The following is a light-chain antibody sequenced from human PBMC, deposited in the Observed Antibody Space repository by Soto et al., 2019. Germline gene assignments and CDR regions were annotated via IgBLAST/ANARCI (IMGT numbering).Light chain of an antibody. CDR2: GAS. CDR3: QQYGSSPWT. Sequence: EIVLTQSPGTPSLSPGERATLSCRASQSVSSSYLAWYQQKPGQAPRLLIYGASSRATGIPDRFSGSGSGTDFTLTISRLEPEDVAVYYCQQYGSSPWTFGQGTKVEIQ. CDR1: QSVSSSY. J-gene: IGKJ1*01. V-gene: IGKV3-20*01.